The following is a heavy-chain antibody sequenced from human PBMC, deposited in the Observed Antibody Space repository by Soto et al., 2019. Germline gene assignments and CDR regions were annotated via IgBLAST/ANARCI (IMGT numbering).Heavy chain of an antibody. J-gene: IGHJ4*02. CDR1: GGTFSIYV. Sequence: QVQLVQSGAEAKMPGSSVKASCKASGGTFSIYVITWVRQAPGQGFEWMGGITPIFGTTTHAQKFQGRVTITADESTSTAYMELSGLRSEDTAVYYCASNIVSTNVWGQGTRVTVSS. CDR2: ITPIFGTT. V-gene: IGHV1-69*01. D-gene: IGHD5-12*01. CDR3: ASNIVSTNV.